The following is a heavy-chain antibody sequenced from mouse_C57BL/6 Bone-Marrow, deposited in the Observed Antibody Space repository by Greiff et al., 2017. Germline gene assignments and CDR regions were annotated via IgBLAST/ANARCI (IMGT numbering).Heavy chain of an antibody. Sequence: QVQLKESGAELARPGASVKLSCKASGYTFTSYGISWVKQRTGQGLEWIGEIYPRSGNTYYNEKFKGKATLTADKSSSTAYMALRSLTSEDSAVYFCAREMITQYYFDYWGQGTTLTVSS. V-gene: IGHV1-81*01. CDR3: AREMITQYYFDY. CDR1: GYTFTSYG. J-gene: IGHJ2*01. D-gene: IGHD2-4*01. CDR2: IYPRSGNT.